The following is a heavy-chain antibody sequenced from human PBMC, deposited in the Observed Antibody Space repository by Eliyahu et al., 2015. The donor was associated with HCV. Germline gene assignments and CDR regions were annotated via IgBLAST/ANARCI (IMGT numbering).Heavy chain of an antibody. CDR1: GYIFSDYY. CDR2: IRPNSGGS. CDR3: AGGVTTTAYNWFDP. V-gene: IGHV1-2*06. Sequence: QVQLVQSGAEVXKPGASVXXXCXTXGYIFSDYYINWVRQTPGQGLEWIGRIRPNSGGSIYAQQFRGRVTMTRDTSTSTAYLDLSRLTSDDTAIYFCAGGVTTTAYNWFDPWGQGTLIIVSS. J-gene: IGHJ5*02. D-gene: IGHD1-14*01.